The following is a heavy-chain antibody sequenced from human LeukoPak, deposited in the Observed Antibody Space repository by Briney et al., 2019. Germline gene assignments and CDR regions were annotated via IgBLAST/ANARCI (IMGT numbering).Heavy chain of an antibody. V-gene: IGHV4-59*01. CDR3: ARVAYSYAYGWFDP. CDR2: IYYSGST. D-gene: IGHD5-18*01. J-gene: IGHJ5*02. Sequence: SETLSLTCTVSGGSISSYYWSWIRQPPGKGLEWIGYIYYSGSTNYNPSLKSRVTISVDTSKSQFSLELSSVTAADTAVYYCARVAYSYAYGWFDPWGQGTLVTVSS. CDR1: GGSISSYY.